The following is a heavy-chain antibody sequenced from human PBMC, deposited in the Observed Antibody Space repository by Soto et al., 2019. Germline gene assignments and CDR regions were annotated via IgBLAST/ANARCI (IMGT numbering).Heavy chain of an antibody. V-gene: IGHV5-10-1*01. D-gene: IGHD6-13*01. CDR3: ASTREGIATAGR. CDR1: GYSFTSYW. J-gene: IGHJ4*02. Sequence: GESLKISCKGSGYSFTSYWISWVRQMPGKGLEWMGRIDPSDSYTNYSPSFQGHVTISADKSISTAYLQWSSLKASDTAMYYCASTREGIATAGRWGQGTLVTVSS. CDR2: IDPSDSYT.